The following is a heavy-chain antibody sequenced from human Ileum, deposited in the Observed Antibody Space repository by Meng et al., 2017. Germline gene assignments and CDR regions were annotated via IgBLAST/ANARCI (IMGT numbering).Heavy chain of an antibody. CDR1: GFSVSTDGVG. J-gene: IGHJ4*02. Sequence: HITLKQFGLTLVKPTQTLTLTCTVSGFSVSTDGVGVGWIRQSPGKAPEWLALIYWDDDTRYSPSLRHRLTITKDTSKNQVVLTMTDMDPVDTGRYYCAHKREETTVNYFDFWGQGTLVTVSS. CDR3: AHKREETTVNYFDF. D-gene: IGHD4-11*01. CDR2: IYWDDDT. V-gene: IGHV2-5*02.